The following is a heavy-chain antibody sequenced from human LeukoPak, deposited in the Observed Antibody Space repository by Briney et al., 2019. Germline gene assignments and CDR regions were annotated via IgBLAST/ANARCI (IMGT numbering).Heavy chain of an antibody. Sequence: SETLSLTCTVSGGSISSSSYYWGWIRQPPGKGLEWIGSIYYSGSTYYNPSLKSRVTISVDTSKNQFSLKLSSVTAADTAVYYCARDRVENDSSGYFGEEYFDLWGRGTLVTVSS. CDR3: ARDRVENDSSGYFGEEYFDL. D-gene: IGHD3-22*01. J-gene: IGHJ2*01. V-gene: IGHV4-39*07. CDR2: IYYSGST. CDR1: GGSISSSSYY.